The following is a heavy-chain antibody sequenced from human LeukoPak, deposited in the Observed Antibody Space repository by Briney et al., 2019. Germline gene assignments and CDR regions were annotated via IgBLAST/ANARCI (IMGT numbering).Heavy chain of an antibody. Sequence: GGSLRLSCAASGFTFSSYSMNWVRQAPGKGLEWVSSISSSSSYIYYADSVKGRFTISRDNAKNSLYLQMNSLRAEDTAVYYCARDLYDFHAFFDYWGQGTLVTASS. CDR2: ISSSSSYI. J-gene: IGHJ4*02. V-gene: IGHV3-21*01. D-gene: IGHD2-8*01. CDR1: GFTFSSYS. CDR3: ARDLYDFHAFFDY.